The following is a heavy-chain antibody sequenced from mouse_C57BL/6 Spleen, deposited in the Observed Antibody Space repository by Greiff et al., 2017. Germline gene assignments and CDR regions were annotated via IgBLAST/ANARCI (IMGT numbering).Heavy chain of an antibody. J-gene: IGHJ2*01. V-gene: IGHV1-84*01. CDR3: ARWRWGDYFDY. Sequence: VHLVESGPELVKPGASVKISCKASGYTFTDYYINWVKQRPGQGLEWIGWIYPGSGNTKYNEKFKGKATLTVVTSSRTAYMQLLSLTSEDSAVYFCARWRWGDYFDYWGQGTTLTVSS. D-gene: IGHD1-1*02. CDR2: IYPGSGNT. CDR1: GYTFTDYY.